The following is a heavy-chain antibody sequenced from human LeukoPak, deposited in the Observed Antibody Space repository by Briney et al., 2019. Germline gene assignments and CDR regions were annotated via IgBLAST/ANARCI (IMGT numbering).Heavy chain of an antibody. D-gene: IGHD2-2*02. CDR1: GASINSGAYS. CDR2: ISYTGDT. Sequence: SQTLPLTCAVSGASINSGAYSWTWIRQRPGEGLEFIGNISYTGDTYFNPSLKSRVAFSVDTSKSHFSLRLTSVTAADTAFYYCARLTPLYGLDYWGQGILATVSS. CDR3: ARLTPLYGLDY. J-gene: IGHJ4*02. V-gene: IGHV4-31*11.